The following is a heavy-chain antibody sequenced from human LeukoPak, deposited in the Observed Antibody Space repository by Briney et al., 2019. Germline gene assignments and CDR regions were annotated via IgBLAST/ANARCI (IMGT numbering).Heavy chain of an antibody. CDR2: INDSGRT. V-gene: IGHV4-34*01. CDR1: GGSFSNYY. D-gene: IGHD1-7*01. Sequence: SETLSLTCAVYGGSFSNYYWSWIRQAPGKGLEWIGEINDSGRTNYNPSLMSRVTVSVDTSKNQFSQRLTSVTATDTAVYYCARRWNYGRNYYIDVWGKGAAVSVSS. CDR3: ARRWNYGRNYYIDV. J-gene: IGHJ6*03.